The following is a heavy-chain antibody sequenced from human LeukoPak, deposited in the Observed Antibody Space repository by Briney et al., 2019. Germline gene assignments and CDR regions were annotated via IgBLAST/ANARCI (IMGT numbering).Heavy chain of an antibody. V-gene: IGHV4-34*01. CDR1: GVAFSNYY. CDR2: INHSGYT. J-gene: IGHJ4*02. D-gene: IGHD6-19*01. CDR3: TRAVAGHPD. Sequence: PSETLSLTCAVSGVAFSNYYWSWVRQSPRQGLEWIGEINHSGYTNYNPSLKSRVTMSIDTSKNQISLLLTFVTAADAGVYYCTRAVAGHPDWGQGTLVTVSS.